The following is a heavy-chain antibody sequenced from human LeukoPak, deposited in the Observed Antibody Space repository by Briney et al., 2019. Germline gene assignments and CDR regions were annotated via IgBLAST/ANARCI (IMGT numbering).Heavy chain of an antibody. V-gene: IGHV4-34*01. CDR3: ARGPYYYDSSGFQGDY. CDR2: INHSGST. CDR1: GGSFSGYY. J-gene: IGHJ4*02. Sequence: PSETLSLTCAVYGGSFSGYYWSWIRQPPGKGLEWIGEINHSGSTNYNPSLKSRVTISVHTSKNQFSLKLSSVTAADTAVYYCARGPYYYDSSGFQGDYWGQGTLVTVSS. D-gene: IGHD3-22*01.